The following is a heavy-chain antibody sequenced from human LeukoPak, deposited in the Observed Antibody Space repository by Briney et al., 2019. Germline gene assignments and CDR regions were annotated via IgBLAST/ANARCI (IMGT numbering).Heavy chain of an antibody. J-gene: IGHJ4*02. Sequence: GESLRLSCAASGFTFSTYGMNWVRQAPGKGLEWVSCISSSSSYIYYADSVKGRFTISRDNAKNSLYLQMNSLRVEDTAVYYCASDIVVVASALHFDYWGQGTLVTVSS. D-gene: IGHD2-2*01. CDR3: ASDIVVVASALHFDY. CDR2: ISSSSSYI. CDR1: GFTFSTYG. V-gene: IGHV3-21*01.